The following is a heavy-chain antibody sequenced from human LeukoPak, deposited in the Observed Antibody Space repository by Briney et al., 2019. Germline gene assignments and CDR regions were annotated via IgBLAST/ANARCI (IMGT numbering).Heavy chain of an antibody. D-gene: IGHD4-17*01. CDR1: GYTFTSYG. Sequence: ALVKLCCKASGYTFTSYGISWVRRSPGHGLEWMRWISAYNGNTNYAQKLQGRVTMTTDTSTITAYMELRSLRSDDTAVYYGARDAGYGESLGDYWGQGTLVTVSS. V-gene: IGHV1-18*04. CDR2: ISAYNGNT. CDR3: ARDAGYGESLGDY. J-gene: IGHJ4*02.